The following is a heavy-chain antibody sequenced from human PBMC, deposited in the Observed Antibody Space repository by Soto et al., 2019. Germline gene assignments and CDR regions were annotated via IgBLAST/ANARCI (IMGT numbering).Heavy chain of an antibody. CDR2: ISGSGGST. CDR1: GFTFSSYA. J-gene: IGHJ6*01. CDR3: AKVRHRQGRIQLWANYYYYGMDV. Sequence: PGGSLRLSCAASGFTFSSYAMSWVRQAPGKGLEWVSAISGSGGSTYYADSVKGRFTISRDNSKNTLYLQMNSLRAEDTAVYYCAKVRHRQGRIQLWANYYYYGMDVWGQGTTVTVSS. D-gene: IGHD5-18*01. V-gene: IGHV3-23*01.